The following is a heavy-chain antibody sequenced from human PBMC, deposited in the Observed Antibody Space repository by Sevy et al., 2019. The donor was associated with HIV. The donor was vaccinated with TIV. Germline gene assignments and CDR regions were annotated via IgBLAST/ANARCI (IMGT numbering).Heavy chain of an antibody. Sequence: SETLSLTCTVSGGSISSYYWSWIRQPPGKGLEWIGYIYYSGSTNYNPSLKSRVTISVDTSKNQFSLKLSSVTAADTAVYYCARNGYGYYFDYWGQGTLVTVSS. CDR2: IYYSGST. CDR3: ARNGYGYYFDY. CDR1: GGSISSYY. D-gene: IGHD5-12*01. J-gene: IGHJ4*02. V-gene: IGHV4-59*01.